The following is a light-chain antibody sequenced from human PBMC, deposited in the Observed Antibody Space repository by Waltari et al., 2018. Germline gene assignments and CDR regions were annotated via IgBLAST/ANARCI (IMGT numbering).Light chain of an antibody. CDR2: TNN. CDR1: SSNIGRTY. CDR3: AAWDDSLSAMV. V-gene: IGLV1-47*02. J-gene: IGLJ2*01. Sequence: QSVLTQPPSASGTPGQRVTISCSGSSSNIGRTYVYWYQQLPGTAPKLLIYTNNQRPSGVPDRFSDSKSGTSASLVISGLRSEDEADYYCAAWDDSLSAMVFGGGTKLTVL.